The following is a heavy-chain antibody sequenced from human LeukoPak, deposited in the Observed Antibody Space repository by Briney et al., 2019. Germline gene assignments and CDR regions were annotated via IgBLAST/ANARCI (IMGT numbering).Heavy chain of an antibody. CDR3: AEDLYRTEGELYYYDY. D-gene: IGHD3-16*01. V-gene: IGHV3-21*01. CDR1: GFTFSSYS. J-gene: IGHJ4*02. Sequence: PGGSLRLSCAASGFTFSSYSMNWVRQAPGKGLEWVSSISSSSSNIFYADSVKGRFTISRDNAKNSVYLQMNSLRAEDTAVYYCAEDLYRTEGELYYYDYWGQGTLVTVSS. CDR2: ISSSSSNI.